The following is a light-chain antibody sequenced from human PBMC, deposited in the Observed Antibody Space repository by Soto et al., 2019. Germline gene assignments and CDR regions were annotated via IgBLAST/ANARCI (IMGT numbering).Light chain of an antibody. CDR2: DAS. CDR3: QQRFELPLNT. J-gene: IGKJ5*01. CDR1: QSVSDY. Sequence: SQSVVSLSLTQGERATLSCRAGQSVSDYLAWYQQKPGQPPRLLFFDASNRVTGVPARFSAGGSGTDFTLIISILVPEEVAVKDCQQRFELPLNTFC. V-gene: IGKV3-11*01.